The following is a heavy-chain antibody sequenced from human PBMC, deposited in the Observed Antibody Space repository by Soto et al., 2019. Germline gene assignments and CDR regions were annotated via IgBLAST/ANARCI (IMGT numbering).Heavy chain of an antibody. CDR2: INHSGST. CDR1: GGSFSGYY. J-gene: IGHJ6*03. D-gene: IGHD4-4*01. CDR3: ARATPRLQYRKHYYYMDV. Sequence: SETLSLTCAVYGGSFSGYYWSWIRQPPGKGLEWIGEINHSGSTNYNPSLKSRVTISVDTSKNQFSLKLSSVTAADTAVYYCARATPRLQYRKHYYYMDVWGKGTTVTVSS. V-gene: IGHV4-34*01.